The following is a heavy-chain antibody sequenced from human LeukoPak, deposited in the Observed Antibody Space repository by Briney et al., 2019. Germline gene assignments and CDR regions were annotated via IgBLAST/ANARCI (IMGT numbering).Heavy chain of an antibody. CDR1: GFSFSNYG. D-gene: IGHD3-22*01. CDR2: TTGSGRSS. J-gene: IGHJ4*02. V-gene: IGHV3-23*01. CDR3: ARSWSSGYWFPATASFDY. Sequence: PGGTLRLSCVASGFSFSNYGMSWVRQAPGKGLEWVAATTGSGRSSYYADSMKGRFTISRDNSKDTLYLQMNSLRAEDTAVYYCARSWSSGYWFPATASFDYWGQGTLVTVSS.